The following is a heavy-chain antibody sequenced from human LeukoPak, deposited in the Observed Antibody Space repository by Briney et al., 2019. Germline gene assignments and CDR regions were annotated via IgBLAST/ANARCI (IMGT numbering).Heavy chain of an antibody. CDR2: ISGSGDNT. V-gene: IGHV3-23*01. D-gene: IGHD3-10*01. Sequence: GGSLRLSCAASGLTFSIYAMSWVRQAPGKGLEWVSAISGSGDNTYMADSVKGRFTISRDNSKNTLYLQMNSLRAEDTAVYYCARLRMVRGTDYWGQGTLVTVSS. CDR3: ARLRMVRGTDY. CDR1: GLTFSIYA. J-gene: IGHJ4*02.